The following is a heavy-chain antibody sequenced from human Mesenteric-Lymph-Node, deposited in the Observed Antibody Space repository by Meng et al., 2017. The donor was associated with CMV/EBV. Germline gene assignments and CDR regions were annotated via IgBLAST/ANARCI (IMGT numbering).Heavy chain of an antibody. CDR2: INPSGGST. Sequence: SFKASGYTFTSYYMHWVRQAPGQGLEWMGIINPSGGSTSYAQKFQGRVTMTRDTSTSTVYMELSSLRSEDTAVYYCARVEQQLPLDYWGQGTLVTVSS. J-gene: IGHJ4*02. D-gene: IGHD6-13*01. CDR3: ARVEQQLPLDY. V-gene: IGHV1-46*01. CDR1: GYTFTSYY.